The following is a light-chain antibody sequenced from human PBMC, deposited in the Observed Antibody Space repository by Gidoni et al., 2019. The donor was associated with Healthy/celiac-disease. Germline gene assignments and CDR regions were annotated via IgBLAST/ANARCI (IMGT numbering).Light chain of an antibody. V-gene: IGKV1D-16*01. Sequence: DIQLTQSPSSLSASVGDRVTITCRASQGISSWLAWYQQKPEKPPKSLIYAASSLKSGVPSRFSGSGSGTDLTLTISSLQPEDFATYYCQQYNSYPITFGQXKRLEIK. CDR2: AAS. J-gene: IGKJ5*01. CDR1: QGISSW. CDR3: QQYNSYPIT.